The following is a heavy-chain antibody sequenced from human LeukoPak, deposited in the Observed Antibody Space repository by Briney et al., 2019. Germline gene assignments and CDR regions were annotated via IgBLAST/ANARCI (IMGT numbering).Heavy chain of an antibody. V-gene: IGHV1-2*02. CDR1: GYTFTSYD. D-gene: IGHD6-19*01. CDR3: ARGGPSRGSGIYYFDY. J-gene: IGHJ4*02. CDR2: INLSSGST. Sequence: GASVKVCCKASGYTFTSYDINWMREATGQGLEWMGWINLSSGSTNYAQKFQGRVTMTRDTSISTAYMDLSRLRSDDTAISYCARGGPSRGSGIYYFDYWGQGTLVTVSS.